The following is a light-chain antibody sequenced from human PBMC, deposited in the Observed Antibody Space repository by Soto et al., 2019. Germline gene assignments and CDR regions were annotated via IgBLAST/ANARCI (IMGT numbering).Light chain of an antibody. V-gene: IGKV3-11*01. CDR3: QQRSNWPPVT. Sequence: EIVLTQSPATLSLSPRERATLSCRASQSVSSYLAWYKQKPGQAPRLLIYDASNRATGIPARFSGSGSGTDFTLTISSLAPEDFAIYYCQQRSNWPPVTFGGGTKVEIK. CDR1: QSVSSY. J-gene: IGKJ4*01. CDR2: DAS.